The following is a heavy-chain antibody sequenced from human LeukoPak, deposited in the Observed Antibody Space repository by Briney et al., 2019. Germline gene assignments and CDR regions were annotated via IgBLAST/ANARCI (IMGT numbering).Heavy chain of an antibody. D-gene: IGHD1-26*01. Sequence: GGSLRLSCAASGFTFSSYAMTWVRQAPGKGLEWVSAISGSGGSTYYADSVKGRFTISRDTSKNTLYLQMNSLRAEDTAVYYCAREELTWGYFQHWGQGTLVTVSS. CDR2: ISGSGGST. V-gene: IGHV3-23*01. CDR3: AREELTWGYFQH. CDR1: GFTFSSYA. J-gene: IGHJ1*01.